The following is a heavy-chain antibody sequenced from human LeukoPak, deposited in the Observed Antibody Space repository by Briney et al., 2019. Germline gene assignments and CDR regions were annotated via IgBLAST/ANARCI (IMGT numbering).Heavy chain of an antibody. V-gene: IGHV1-46*01. Sequence: GASVKVSCKASGYTFTSYYMHWVRQAPGQGPEWMGIINPSGGSTSYAQKFQGRVTMTRDTSTSTVYMELSSLRSEDTAVYYCARPLYYYDSSGYYYYFDYWGQGTLVTVSS. D-gene: IGHD3-22*01. J-gene: IGHJ4*02. CDR1: GYTFTSYY. CDR3: ARPLYYYDSSGYYYYFDY. CDR2: INPSGGST.